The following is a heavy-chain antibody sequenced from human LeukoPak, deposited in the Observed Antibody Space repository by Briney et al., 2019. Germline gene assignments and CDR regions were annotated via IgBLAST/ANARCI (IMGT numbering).Heavy chain of an antibody. J-gene: IGHJ6*03. CDR3: ARASTDYYYYYMDV. V-gene: IGHV3-7*01. Sequence: GGSLRLSCAASGFTFSSYRMSWVRQAPGKGLEWVANIKQDGSEKYYVDSVKGRFTISRDNAKNSLYLQMNSLRAEDTAVYYCARASTDYYYYYMDVWGKGTTVTVSS. CDR2: IKQDGSEK. CDR1: GFTFSSYR.